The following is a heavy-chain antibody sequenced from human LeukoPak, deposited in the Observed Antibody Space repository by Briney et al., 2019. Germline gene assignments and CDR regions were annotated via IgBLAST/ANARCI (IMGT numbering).Heavy chain of an antibody. Sequence: SVKVSCKSSVGTFSSYAISWVRQAPGQGLEWMGRIIPILGIANYAQKFQGRVTITADKSTSTAHMELSSLRSEDTAVYYCATNPAIVATRPNWFDPWGQGTLVTVSS. V-gene: IGHV1-69*04. D-gene: IGHD5-12*01. J-gene: IGHJ5*02. CDR3: ATNPAIVATRPNWFDP. CDR1: VGTFSSYA. CDR2: IIPILGIA.